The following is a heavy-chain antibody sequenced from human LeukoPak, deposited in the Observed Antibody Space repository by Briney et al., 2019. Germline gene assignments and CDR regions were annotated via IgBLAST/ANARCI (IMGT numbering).Heavy chain of an antibody. Sequence: GGSLRLSCAASGSTFSSYGMHWVRQAPGKGLEWVAVIWYDGSNKYYADSVKGRFTISRDNSKNTLYLQMNSLRAEDTAVYYCARAGGYDILTGYDHNYFDYWGQGTLVTVSS. CDR1: GSTFSSYG. V-gene: IGHV3-33*01. CDR3: ARAGGYDILTGYDHNYFDY. D-gene: IGHD3-9*01. CDR2: IWYDGSNK. J-gene: IGHJ4*02.